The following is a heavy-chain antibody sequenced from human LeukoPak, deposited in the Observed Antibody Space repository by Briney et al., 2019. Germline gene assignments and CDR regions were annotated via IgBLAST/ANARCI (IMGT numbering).Heavy chain of an antibody. J-gene: IGHJ4*02. D-gene: IGHD3-10*01. Sequence: GASLRLSCAASGFTFSSYAMSWVRQAPGKGLEWVSAISGSGGSTYYADSVKGRFTISRDHSKNTLYLQMNSLRAEDTAVYYCAKDTRITMVRGVIPKKGFDYWGQGTLVTVSS. CDR2: ISGSGGST. V-gene: IGHV3-23*01. CDR1: GFTFSSYA. CDR3: AKDTRITMVRGVIPKKGFDY.